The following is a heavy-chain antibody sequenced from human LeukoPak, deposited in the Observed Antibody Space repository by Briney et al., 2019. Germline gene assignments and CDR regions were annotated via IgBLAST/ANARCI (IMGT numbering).Heavy chain of an antibody. Sequence: PSETLSLTCTVSGGSISSYYWSWIRQPPGKALEYIGYIYYSGSTNYNPSLRSRVTISIDTSKNQFSLKLSSVTAADTAVYYCAMRERLAAAFDYWGQGTLVTVSS. CDR2: IYYSGST. CDR3: AMRERLAAAFDY. V-gene: IGHV4-59*08. CDR1: GGSISSYY. D-gene: IGHD6-13*01. J-gene: IGHJ4*02.